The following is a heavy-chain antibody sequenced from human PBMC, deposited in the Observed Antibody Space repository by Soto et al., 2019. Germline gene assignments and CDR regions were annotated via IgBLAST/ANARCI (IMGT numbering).Heavy chain of an antibody. CDR3: ARLQGRVYYDFWSGYYGNFDY. Sequence: SETLSLTCTVSGGSISSSSYYWGWIRQPPGKGLEWIGRIYYSGSTYYNPSLKSRVTKSVDTSKNQFSLKLSSVTAADTAVYYCARLQGRVYYDFWSGYYGNFDYWGQGTLVTVSS. J-gene: IGHJ4*02. CDR1: GGSISSSSYY. D-gene: IGHD3-3*01. CDR2: IYYSGST. V-gene: IGHV4-39*01.